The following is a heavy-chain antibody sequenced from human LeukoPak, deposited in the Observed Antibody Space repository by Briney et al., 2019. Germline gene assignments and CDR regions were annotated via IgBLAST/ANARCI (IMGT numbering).Heavy chain of an antibody. Sequence: PSETLSLTCTVSGGSISSYYWSWIRQPAGKGLEWIGRIYTSGSTNYNPSLKSRVTISVDTSKNQFSLKLSSVTAADTAVYYCARLVVATISPKPGHPGLYYYGMDVWGQGTTVTVSS. D-gene: IGHD5-12*01. J-gene: IGHJ6*02. V-gene: IGHV4-4*07. CDR1: GGSISSYY. CDR3: ARLVVATISPKPGHPGLYYYGMDV. CDR2: IYTSGST.